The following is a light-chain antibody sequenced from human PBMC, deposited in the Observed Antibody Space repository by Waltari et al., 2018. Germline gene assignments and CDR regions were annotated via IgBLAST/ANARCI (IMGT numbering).Light chain of an antibody. J-gene: IGLJ3*02. CDR3: CSYAGSTTSWL. CDR1: SSDVGSYAL. Sequence: QSALTQPASVSGSPGQSITIPCTGSSSDVGSYALVSWYQQHPGETPKLIIYEGSKRPSGISNRFSGSKSGNTASRTLSGRQAEDEADYYCCSYAGSTTSWLFGGGTKLTVL. CDR2: EGS. V-gene: IGLV2-23*01.